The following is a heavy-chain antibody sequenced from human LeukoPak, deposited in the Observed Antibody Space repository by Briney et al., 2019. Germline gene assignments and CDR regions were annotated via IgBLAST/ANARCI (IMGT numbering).Heavy chain of an antibody. CDR3: ARGNGDYAIHPDY. CDR1: GXTFSSYA. D-gene: IGHD4-17*01. J-gene: IGHJ4*02. V-gene: IGHV3-23*01. Sequence: GGSLRLSCAASGXTFSSYAMTWVRQAPGKGLEWVSAISGSGSNTYYADSVEGRFTISRDNSKSTLYLLINSLRADDTAVYYCARGNGDYAIHPDYWGQGTLVTVSS. CDR2: ISGSGSNT.